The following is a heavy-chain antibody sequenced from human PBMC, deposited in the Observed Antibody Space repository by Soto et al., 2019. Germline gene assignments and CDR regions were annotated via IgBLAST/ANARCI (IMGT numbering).Heavy chain of an antibody. CDR3: ARARGGYCSSTSCFNFDY. CDR1: GGTFSSYA. Sequence: STKVSCKASGGTFSSYAISCVRPAPGQGLEWMGGIIPIFGTANYAQKFQGRVTITRDTSASTAYMELSSLRSEDTAVYYCARARGGYCSSTSCFNFDYWGQGTLVT. J-gene: IGHJ4*02. CDR2: IIPIFGTA. V-gene: IGHV1-69*05. D-gene: IGHD2-2*01.